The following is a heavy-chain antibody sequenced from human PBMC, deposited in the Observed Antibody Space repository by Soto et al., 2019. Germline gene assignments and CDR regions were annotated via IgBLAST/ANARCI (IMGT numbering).Heavy chain of an antibody. V-gene: IGHV4-34*01. CDR2: INHSGST. D-gene: IGHD5-12*01. J-gene: IGHJ6*02. CDR1: GGSFSGYY. CDR3: ARARYGGYVGLIYYYGMDV. Sequence: PSETLSLTCAVCGGSFSGYYWSWIRQPPGKGLEWIGEINHSGSTNYNPSLKSRVTISVDTSKNQFSLKLSSVTAADTAVYYCARARYGGYVGLIYYYGMDVWGQGTTVTVSS.